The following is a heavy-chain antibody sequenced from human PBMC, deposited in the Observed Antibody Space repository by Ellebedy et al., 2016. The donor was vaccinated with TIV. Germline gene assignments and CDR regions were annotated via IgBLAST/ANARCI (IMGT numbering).Heavy chain of an antibody. J-gene: IGHJ6*02. D-gene: IGHD3-22*01. CDR2: IKPDGSEK. V-gene: IGHV3-7*03. Sequence: GGSLRLSCAASGFTFSSYWMSWVRQAPGKGLEWVANIKPDGSEKYYVDSVKGRFTISRDNAKNSGYLQMNSLRAEDTAVYYCARDGAYGDYSPGYYGMDVWGQGTTVTVSS. CDR1: GFTFSSYW. CDR3: ARDGAYGDYSPGYYGMDV.